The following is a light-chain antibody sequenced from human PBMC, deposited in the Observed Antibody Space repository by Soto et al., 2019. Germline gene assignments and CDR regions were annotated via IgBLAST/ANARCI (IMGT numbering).Light chain of an antibody. CDR3: QQYNNWPQIT. CDR1: QTVRNNY. V-gene: IGKV3D-20*02. CDR2: DAS. J-gene: IGKJ5*01. Sequence: EFVLTQSPGTLSLSPGERATLSCRASQTVRNNYLAWYQQKPGQAPRLLIYDASSRATGIPDRFSGGGSGTDFTLTISSLQPEDFAVYYCQQYNNWPQITFGQGTRLEIK.